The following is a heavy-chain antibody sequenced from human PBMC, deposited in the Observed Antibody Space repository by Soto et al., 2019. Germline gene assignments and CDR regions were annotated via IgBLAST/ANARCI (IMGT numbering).Heavy chain of an antibody. Sequence: QVQLVQSGAEVRKPGASVKVSCKASGYTFTSYDINWVRQATGQGLEYLGWMSPNSGNTGYVQKFQGRVTMTWDTYITTAYMELSSLRSEDTAVYFCARGVKYGAYSRWFDPWGQGTLVTASS. V-gene: IGHV1-8*01. CDR2: MSPNSGNT. CDR3: ARGVKYGAYSRWFDP. J-gene: IGHJ5*02. CDR1: GYTFTSYD. D-gene: IGHD4-17*01.